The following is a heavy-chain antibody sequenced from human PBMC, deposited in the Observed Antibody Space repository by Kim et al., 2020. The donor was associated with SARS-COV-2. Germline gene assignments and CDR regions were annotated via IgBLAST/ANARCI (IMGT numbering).Heavy chain of an antibody. Sequence: SETLSLTCTVSGSSISSGYYWGWIRQPPGKGLEWIGSIYHSGSTYYNPSLKSRVTISVDTSKNQFSLKLSSVTAADTAVYYCARERHGDSSSWYDYWGQGTLVTVSS. CDR3: ARERHGDSSSWYDY. CDR2: IYHSGST. CDR1: GSSISSGYY. V-gene: IGHV4-38-2*02. J-gene: IGHJ4*02. D-gene: IGHD6-13*01.